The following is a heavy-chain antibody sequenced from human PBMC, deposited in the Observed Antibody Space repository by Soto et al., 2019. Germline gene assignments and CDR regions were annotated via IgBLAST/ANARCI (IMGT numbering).Heavy chain of an antibody. CDR1: GDSVSSNTAS. V-gene: IGHV6-1*01. J-gene: IGHJ5*02. CDR3: AKGDNLGPKTGYAFDP. D-gene: IGHD5-12*01. Sequence: SQTLSLTCAISGDSVSSNTASWDWIRQSPSRGLEWLGRTYFRSKWYNDYAVSVKSRIIINPDTSNNQFSLQLNSVTPEATAVYFCAKGDNLGPKTGYAFDPWGQGIRVTAPQ. CDR2: TYFRSKWYN.